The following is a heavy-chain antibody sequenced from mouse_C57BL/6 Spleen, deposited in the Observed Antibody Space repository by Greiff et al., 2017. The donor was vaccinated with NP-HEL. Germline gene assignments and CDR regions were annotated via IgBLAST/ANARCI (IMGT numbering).Heavy chain of an antibody. J-gene: IGHJ4*01. D-gene: IGHD2-3*01. CDR1: GYTFTSYW. Sequence: QVQLQQPGAELVKPGASVKLSCPASGYTFTSYWMPWVLQRPGQGLEWIGMIHPNCGSINYNEKFKSKATLTVDKSSSTAYMQLSSLTSEDSAVYYCARDDGYYFYAMDYWGQGTSVTVSS. CDR3: ARDDGYYFYAMDY. V-gene: IGHV1-64*01. CDR2: IHPNCGSI.